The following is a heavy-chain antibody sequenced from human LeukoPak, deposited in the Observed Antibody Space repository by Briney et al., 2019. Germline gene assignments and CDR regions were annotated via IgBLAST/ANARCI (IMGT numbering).Heavy chain of an antibody. D-gene: IGHD3-16*01. CDR3: ARGGFGVIMFGGDNWFDP. CDR1: GYTFTGYY. V-gene: IGHV1-2*02. Sequence: ASVKVSCKASGYTFTGYYMHWVRQAPGQGLEWMGWINPNSGGTNYAQKFQGRVTMTRDTSISTAYMELSRLRSDDTAVYYCARGGFGVIMFGGDNWFDPWGQGTLVTVSS. J-gene: IGHJ5*02. CDR2: INPNSGGT.